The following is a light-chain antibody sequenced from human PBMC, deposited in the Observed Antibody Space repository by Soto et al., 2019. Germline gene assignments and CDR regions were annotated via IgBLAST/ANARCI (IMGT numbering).Light chain of an antibody. CDR1: QSVISNY. J-gene: IGKJ2*03. V-gene: IGKV3-20*01. CDR3: QQYGSSPPYS. CDR2: DAS. Sequence: EIVLTQSPATLSLSPGERATLSCRASQSVISNYLAWYQQKPGQAPGLLIYDASTRATGIPDRFSGSGSGTDFTLTISRLEPEDFAVYYCQQYGSSPPYSFGQGTKLEIK.